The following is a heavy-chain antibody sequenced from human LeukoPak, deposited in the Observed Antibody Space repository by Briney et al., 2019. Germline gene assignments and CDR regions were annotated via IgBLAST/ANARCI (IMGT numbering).Heavy chain of an antibody. V-gene: IGHV3-23*01. CDR2: ISGSGGST. D-gene: IGHD3-22*01. CDR3: AKAIYYYDSSGCFDY. CDR1: GFTFSSYA. J-gene: IGHJ4*02. Sequence: GGSLRLSXAASGFTFSSYAMSWVRQAPGKGLEWVSAISGSGGSTYYADSVKGRFTISRDNSKNTLYLQMNSLRAEDTAVYYCAKAIYYYDSSGCFDYWGQGTLVTVSS.